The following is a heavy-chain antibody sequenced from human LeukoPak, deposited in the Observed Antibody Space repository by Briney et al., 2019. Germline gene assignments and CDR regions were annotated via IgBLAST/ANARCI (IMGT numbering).Heavy chain of an antibody. CDR2: IRTKAYGGTT. J-gene: IGHJ4*02. CDR3: TRSAGYRSGWYHDY. Sequence: GGSLRLSCTASGFAFGDYPMSWVRRAPGKGLEWVGFIRTKAYGGTTEYAASVKGRFTISRDDSKSIAYLQMNSLKTEDTAVYYCTRSAGYRSGWYHDYWGQGTLVTVSS. CDR1: GFAFGDYP. V-gene: IGHV3-49*04. D-gene: IGHD6-19*01.